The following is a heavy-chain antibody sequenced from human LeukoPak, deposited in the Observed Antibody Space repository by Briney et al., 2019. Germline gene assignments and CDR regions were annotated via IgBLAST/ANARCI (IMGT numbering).Heavy chain of an antibody. Sequence: ASVKVSCKASGYTFSSSDINWVRQATGQGLEWMGWMNPNSGNTGYAQKFQGRVTITRNTSISTAYMELSSLRSEDTAVYYCARRLSITVTGIWGYYYYMDVWGKGTTVTVSS. CDR1: GYTFSSSD. CDR2: MNPNSGNT. V-gene: IGHV1-8*03. D-gene: IGHD6-13*01. CDR3: ARRLSITVTGIWGYYYYMDV. J-gene: IGHJ6*03.